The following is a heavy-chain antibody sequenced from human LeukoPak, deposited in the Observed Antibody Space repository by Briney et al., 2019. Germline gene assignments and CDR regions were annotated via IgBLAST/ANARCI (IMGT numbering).Heavy chain of an antibody. CDR2: ISYDGSNK. CDR1: GFTFSSYG. V-gene: IGHV3-30*18. J-gene: IGHJ4*02. Sequence: GGSLRLPCAASGFTFSSYGMHWVRQAPGKGLEWVAVISYDGSNKYYADSVKGRFTISRDNSKNTLYLQMNSLRAEDTAVYYCAKDSVYGGYYSIDYWGQGTLVTVSS. D-gene: IGHD3-22*01. CDR3: AKDSVYGGYYSIDY.